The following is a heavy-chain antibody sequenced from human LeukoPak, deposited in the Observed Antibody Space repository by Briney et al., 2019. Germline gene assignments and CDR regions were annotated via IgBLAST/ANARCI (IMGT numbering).Heavy chain of an antibody. V-gene: IGHV3-48*04. CDR3: VKDRIYCSGGSCPQGAFDI. Sequence: GGSLRLSCAASGFTFGSYSMNWVRQAPGKGLEWLSYISSSSGTIYYADSVKGRFTISRDNAKNSLYLQMSSLRGEDTAVYYCVKDRIYCSGGSCPQGAFDIWGQGTMVTVSS. D-gene: IGHD2-15*01. CDR2: ISSSSGTI. CDR1: GFTFGSYS. J-gene: IGHJ3*02.